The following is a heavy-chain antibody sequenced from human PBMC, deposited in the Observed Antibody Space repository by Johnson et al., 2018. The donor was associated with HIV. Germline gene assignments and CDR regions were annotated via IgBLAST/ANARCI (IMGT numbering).Heavy chain of an antibody. D-gene: IGHD6-19*01. Sequence: VQLVESGGGLVKPGGSLRLSCAASGFTFSSYAMSWVRQAPGKGLEWVSAISGSGGSTYYAASVKGRFTISRDNSKNTLYLQMNSLRAEDTAVYYCARVQWLILDAFDIWGQGTMVTVSS. V-gene: IGHV3-23*04. J-gene: IGHJ3*02. CDR2: ISGSGGST. CDR3: ARVQWLILDAFDI. CDR1: GFTFSSYA.